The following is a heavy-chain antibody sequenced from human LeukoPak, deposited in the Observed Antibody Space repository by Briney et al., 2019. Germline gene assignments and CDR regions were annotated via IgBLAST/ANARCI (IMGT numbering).Heavy chain of an antibody. Sequence: ASVTVSCKVSGYTLTELSMHWVRQAPGKGGEGMGGFDPEDGETIYAQKFQGRVTMTEDTSTDTAYMELSSLRSEDTAVYYCATGGLRWYEFDYWGQGTLVTVSS. J-gene: IGHJ4*02. D-gene: IGHD4-23*01. CDR3: ATGGLRWYEFDY. V-gene: IGHV1-24*01. CDR2: FDPEDGET. CDR1: GYTLTELS.